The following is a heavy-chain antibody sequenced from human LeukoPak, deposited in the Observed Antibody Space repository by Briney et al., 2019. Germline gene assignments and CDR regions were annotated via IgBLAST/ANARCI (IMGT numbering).Heavy chain of an antibody. V-gene: IGHV4-59*01. CDR1: DGSISSYY. CDR2: IHYSGST. J-gene: IGHJ4*02. CDR3: ARWGHFDTSGYFVVDY. D-gene: IGHD3-22*01. Sequence: RPSETLSLTCTISDGSISSYYWNWIRQSPGKGLEWIGHIHYSGSTHYNPSLQSRVSISIDTSKKHFSLNLRSVTAVDTAVYYCARWGHFDTSGYFVVDYWGQGTLVTVPS.